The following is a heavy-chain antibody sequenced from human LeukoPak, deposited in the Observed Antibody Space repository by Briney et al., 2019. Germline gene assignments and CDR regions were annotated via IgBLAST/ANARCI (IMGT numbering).Heavy chain of an antibody. CDR2: ISYDGSNK. CDR1: GFTFSSYG. CDR3: AKGSGTSRPYYLDY. V-gene: IGHV3-30*18. D-gene: IGHD6-25*01. Sequence: PGGSLRLSCAASGFTFSSYGMHWVRQAPGKGLEWVAVISYDGSNKYYADSVKSRFTISRDNSKNTLYLQMNSLRAEDTAVYYCAKGSGTSRPYYLDYWGRGTLVTVSS. J-gene: IGHJ4*02.